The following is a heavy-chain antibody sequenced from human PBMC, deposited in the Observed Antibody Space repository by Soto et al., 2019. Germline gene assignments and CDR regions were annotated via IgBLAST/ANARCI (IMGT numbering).Heavy chain of an antibody. CDR2: IIPIFGTV. Sequence: SVKVSCKASGGTFSSYAISWVRQAPGQGLEWMGGIIPIFGTVNYAQKFQGRVTITADESTSTAYMELSSLRSEDTAVYYCARDVAMYYYDSSGYYPYGMDVWGQGTTVTVSS. D-gene: IGHD3-22*01. CDR3: ARDVAMYYYDSSGYYPYGMDV. V-gene: IGHV1-69*13. CDR1: GGTFSSYA. J-gene: IGHJ6*02.